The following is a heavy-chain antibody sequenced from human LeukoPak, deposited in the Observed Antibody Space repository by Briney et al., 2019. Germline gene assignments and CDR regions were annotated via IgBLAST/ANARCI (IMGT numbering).Heavy chain of an antibody. Sequence: ASVKVSCKASGYTFTGYYMHWVRQAPGQGLEWMGWINPNSGGTNYAQKFQGRVTMTRDTSISTAYMELSRLRSDDTAVYYCARSLIAAASSEGDYWGQGTLVTVSS. J-gene: IGHJ4*02. D-gene: IGHD6-13*01. CDR1: GYTFTGYY. CDR2: INPNSGGT. V-gene: IGHV1-2*02. CDR3: ARSLIAAASSEGDY.